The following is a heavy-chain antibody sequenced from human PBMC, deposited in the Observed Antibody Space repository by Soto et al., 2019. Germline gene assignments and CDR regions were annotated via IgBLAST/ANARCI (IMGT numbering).Heavy chain of an antibody. CDR3: ARDLWIFYDILTGYPQPPNDAFDI. D-gene: IGHD3-9*01. CDR1: GYTFTSYG. Sequence: ASVKVSCKASGYTFTSYGISWVRQAPGQGLEWMGWISAYNGNTNYAQKLQGRVTMTTDTSTSTAYMELRSLRSDDTAVYYCARDLWIFYDILTGYPQPPNDAFDIWGQGTMVTVSS. J-gene: IGHJ3*02. CDR2: ISAYNGNT. V-gene: IGHV1-18*01.